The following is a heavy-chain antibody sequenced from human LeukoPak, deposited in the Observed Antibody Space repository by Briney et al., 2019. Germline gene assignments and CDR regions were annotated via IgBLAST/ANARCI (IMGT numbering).Heavy chain of an antibody. V-gene: IGHV4-59*01. CDR3: ARGPRGAFDI. Sequence: PSETLSLTCTVSGGSLSSYYWSWIRQPPGKGLEWIGYIYYSGSTNYNPSLKSRVTISVDTSKNQFSLKLSSVTAADTAVYYCARGPRGAFDIWGQGTMVTVSS. J-gene: IGHJ3*02. CDR1: GGSLSSYY. CDR2: IYYSGST. D-gene: IGHD3-10*01.